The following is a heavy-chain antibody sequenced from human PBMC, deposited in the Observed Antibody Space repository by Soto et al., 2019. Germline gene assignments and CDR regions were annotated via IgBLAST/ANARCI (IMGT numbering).Heavy chain of an antibody. Sequence: GVSLRLSCAASGFTFSSYSMNWVRQAPGKWLEWVSSISSSSSYIYYADSVKGRFTISRDNAKNSLYLQMNSLRAEDKAVYYCARDDCSSTSCYIYCGGDCLPRYYYGMDVWGQGTTVTVSS. J-gene: IGHJ6*02. CDR2: ISSSSSYI. D-gene: IGHD2-2*02. CDR3: ARDDCSSTSCYIYCGGDCLPRYYYGMDV. V-gene: IGHV3-21*01. CDR1: GFTFSSYS.